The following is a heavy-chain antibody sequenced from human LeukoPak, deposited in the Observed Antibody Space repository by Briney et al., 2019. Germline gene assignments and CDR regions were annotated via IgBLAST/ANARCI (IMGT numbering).Heavy chain of an antibody. CDR3: ARGRGRSSWFRVAFDI. V-gene: IGHV4-34*01. J-gene: IGHJ3*02. D-gene: IGHD6-13*01. CDR1: GGSFSGYY. Sequence: SETLSLTCAVYGGSFSGYYWSWIRQPPGKGLEWIGEINHSGSTNYNPSLKSRVTISVDTSKNQFSLKLSSVTAADTAVYYCARGRGRSSWFRVAFDIWGQGTMVTVSS. CDR2: INHSGST.